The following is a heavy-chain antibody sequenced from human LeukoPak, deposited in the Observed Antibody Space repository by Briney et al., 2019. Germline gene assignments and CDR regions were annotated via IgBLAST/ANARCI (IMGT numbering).Heavy chain of an antibody. CDR2: ISYDGSNK. V-gene: IGHV3-30-3*01. Sequence: PGRSLRLSCAASGFTFSSYAMHWVRQAPGKGLEGVAVISYDGSNKYYADSVKGRFTISRDNSKNTLYLQMNSLRAEDTAVYYCARDPVRYCSSTSCYDYWGQGTLVTVSS. CDR1: GFTFSSYA. CDR3: ARDPVRYCSSTSCYDY. D-gene: IGHD2-2*01. J-gene: IGHJ4*02.